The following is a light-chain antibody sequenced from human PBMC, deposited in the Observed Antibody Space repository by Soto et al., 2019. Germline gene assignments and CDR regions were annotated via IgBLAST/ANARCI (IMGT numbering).Light chain of an antibody. CDR3: QQYNRYWT. CDR1: QSFSDW. CDR2: KAS. J-gene: IGKJ1*01. Sequence: DIQMTQSPSTLSASVGDRVTITCRASQSFSDWLAWYQLKPGKAPKLLIYKASTLESGVPSKFSGSGSGTEFTLTISSLQPDDFATYYCQQYNRYWTFGQGTKVDIK. V-gene: IGKV1-5*03.